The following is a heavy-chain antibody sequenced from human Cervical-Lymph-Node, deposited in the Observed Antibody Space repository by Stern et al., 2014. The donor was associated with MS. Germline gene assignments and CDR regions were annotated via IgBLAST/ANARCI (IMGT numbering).Heavy chain of an antibody. J-gene: IGHJ4*02. CDR1: GFTFSSYW. Sequence: EVQLVESGGGLVQPGGFLRLSCAASGFTFSSYWMSWVRQAPGKGLEWVANINQEGSEKYYVDSVKGRFTVSRDNAKNSLYLQMNSLRVEDTAVYYCARDLPAAGTQPFAYWGQGTLVTVSS. CDR2: INQEGSEK. CDR3: ARDLPAAGTQPFAY. D-gene: IGHD6-13*01. V-gene: IGHV3-7*01.